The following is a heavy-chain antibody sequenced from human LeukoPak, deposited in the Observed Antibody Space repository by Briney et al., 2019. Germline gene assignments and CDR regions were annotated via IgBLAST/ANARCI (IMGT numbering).Heavy chain of an antibody. V-gene: IGHV3-7*03. D-gene: IGHD5-24*01. CDR3: AKEGRSLQTY. CDR1: GFMFSSNW. CDR2: IKEDGTET. J-gene: IGHJ4*02. Sequence: GSLRLSCAASGFMFSSNWMSWVRLAPGKGLEWVANIKEDGTETYYVDSVKGRFTISRDNAKNSLYLQMNSLRVEDTAVYYCAKEGRSLQTYWCQGTLVTVSS.